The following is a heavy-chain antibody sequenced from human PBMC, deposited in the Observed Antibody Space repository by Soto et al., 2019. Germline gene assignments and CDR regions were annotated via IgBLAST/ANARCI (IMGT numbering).Heavy chain of an antibody. CDR1: GFTFSSHT. D-gene: IGHD3-22*01. CDR3: SREDYDSSGTSGDY. J-gene: IGHJ4*02. CDR2: ISPSSSTI. V-gene: IGHV3-48*02. Sequence: PGGSLRLSCAASGFTFSSHTMNWVRQAPGKGLEWVSYISPSSSTIYYADSVKGRFTISRDNAKNSLYLQMNSLRDEDTAVYYCSREDYDSSGTSGDYWGQGTLVTVS.